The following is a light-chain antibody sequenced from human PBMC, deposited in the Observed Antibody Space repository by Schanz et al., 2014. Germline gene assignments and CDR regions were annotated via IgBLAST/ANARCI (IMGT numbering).Light chain of an antibody. J-gene: IGLJ3*02. CDR1: SSDVGSNDL. V-gene: IGLV2-23*01. Sequence: QSALTQPASVSGSPGQSITFSCTGTSSDVGSNDLVSWYQQHPGKAPKLIIYEGSKRPSGVSNRFSGSKSGSTASLTISGLQAEDEADYYCFSYAGSTTSVLFGGGTKLTVL. CDR2: EGS. CDR3: FSYAGSTTSVL.